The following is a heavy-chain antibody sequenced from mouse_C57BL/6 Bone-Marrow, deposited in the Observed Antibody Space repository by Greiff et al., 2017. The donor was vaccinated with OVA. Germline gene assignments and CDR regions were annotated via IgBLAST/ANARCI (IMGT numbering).Heavy chain of an antibody. J-gene: IGHJ2*01. V-gene: IGHV1-58*01. D-gene: IGHD1-1*01. CDR2: IYIGNGYT. CDR1: GYTFTSYG. Sequence: EVQLQQSGAELVRPGSSVKMSCKTSGYTFTSYGINWVKQRPGQGLEWIGYIYIGNGYTAYNEKFKGKATLTSDTSSSTAYMQLSSLTSEDSAIYFCARSDYYYGSHPFDYWGQGTTLTVSS. CDR3: ARSDYYYGSHPFDY.